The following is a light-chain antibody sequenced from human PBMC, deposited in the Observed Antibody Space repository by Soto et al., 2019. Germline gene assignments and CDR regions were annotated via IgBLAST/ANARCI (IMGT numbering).Light chain of an antibody. V-gene: IGKV3-15*01. CDR2: GAS. CDR3: QQYNDWPWT. Sequence: EIVMTQSPATLSVSPGGRATLSCRASQSLSTYLAWYQQKPGQAPRLLIYGASTRATGIPARFSGSGSGTDLTLTISSLQSEDFAVYYCQQYNDWPWTFGQGTKVDIK. J-gene: IGKJ1*01. CDR1: QSLSTY.